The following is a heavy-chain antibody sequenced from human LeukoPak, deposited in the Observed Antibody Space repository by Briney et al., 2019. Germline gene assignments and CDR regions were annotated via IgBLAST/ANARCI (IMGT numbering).Heavy chain of an antibody. CDR1: EYTFSRFT. V-gene: IGHV7-4-1*02. D-gene: IGHD6-19*01. CDR2: INTNTGNP. Sequence: ASVKVSCKASEYTFSRFTLNWVRQAPGQGLEWMGWINTNTGNPIYAQGFTGRFVFSLDTSASTTYLQINSLKAEDTAVYYCARGNRAVALDYWGQGTLVTVSP. CDR3: ARGNRAVALDY. J-gene: IGHJ4*02.